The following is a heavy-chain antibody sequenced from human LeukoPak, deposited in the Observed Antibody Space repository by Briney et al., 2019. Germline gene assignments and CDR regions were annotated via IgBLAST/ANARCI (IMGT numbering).Heavy chain of an antibody. CDR3: ARDEWFGPSGYFDL. Sequence: ASVKVSCKASGYTFTSYGISWVRQAPGQGLEWMGWISAYNGNTNYAQKLQGRVTMTTDTSTSTAYMELRSPRSDDTAVYYCARDEWFGPSGYFDLWGRGTLVTVSS. V-gene: IGHV1-18*01. J-gene: IGHJ2*01. D-gene: IGHD3-10*01. CDR1: GYTFTSYG. CDR2: ISAYNGNT.